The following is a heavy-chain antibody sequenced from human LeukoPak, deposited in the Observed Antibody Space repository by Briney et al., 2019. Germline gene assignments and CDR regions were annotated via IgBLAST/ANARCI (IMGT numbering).Heavy chain of an antibody. V-gene: IGHV4-34*01. D-gene: IGHD2-2*01. CDR2: INHSGST. Sequence: SETLSLPCAVYGVSFSGYYWSWLRQPPGKGLEWIGEINHSGSTNYNPSLKSRVTISVDTSKNQFSLKLSSVTAADTAVYYCAKRKYCSSTSCYYFDYWGQGTLVTVSS. CDR3: AKRKYCSSTSCYYFDY. J-gene: IGHJ4*02. CDR1: GVSFSGYY.